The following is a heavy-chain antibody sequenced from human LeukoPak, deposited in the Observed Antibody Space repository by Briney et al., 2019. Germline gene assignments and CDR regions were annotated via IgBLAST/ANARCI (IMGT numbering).Heavy chain of an antibody. CDR1: GDSISSGDYY. V-gene: IGHV4-61*08. D-gene: IGHD4-23*01. Sequence: SQTLSLTCSVSGDSISSGDYYWSWIRQPPGKGLEWIGYIYYSGTTNYNPSLKSRATISVDTSRTQFSLKLSSVTAADTAVYFCARGSGGRSDCWGQGTLVTVSS. CDR3: ARGSGGRSDC. J-gene: IGHJ4*02. CDR2: IYYSGTT.